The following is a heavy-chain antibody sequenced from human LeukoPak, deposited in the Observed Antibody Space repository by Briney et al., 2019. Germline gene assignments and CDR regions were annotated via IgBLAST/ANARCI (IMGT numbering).Heavy chain of an antibody. D-gene: IGHD3-10*02. CDR3: ARATSRVSPMYYFDY. CDR2: ISAYNGNT. V-gene: IGHV1-18*04. CDR1: GYTFTSYG. Sequence: ASVKVSCKASGYTFTSYGISWVRQAPGQGLEWMGWISAYNGNTNYAQKLQGRVTMTTDTSTSTAYMELRSLRSDDTAVYCCARATSRVSPMYYFDYWGQGTLVTVSS. J-gene: IGHJ4*02.